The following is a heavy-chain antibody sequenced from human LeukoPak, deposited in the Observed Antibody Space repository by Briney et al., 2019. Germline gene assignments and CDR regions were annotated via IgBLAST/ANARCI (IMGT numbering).Heavy chain of an antibody. V-gene: IGHV1-8*01. CDR3: ARGLNRITIFGVVPRIRFDY. CDR2: TNPNSGNT. D-gene: IGHD3-3*01. J-gene: IGHJ4*02. Sequence: ASVKVSCKASGYTFTSYDIDWVRQATGQGLEWMGWTNPNSGNTGYAQKFQGRVTMTRNTSISTAYMELSSLRSEDTAVYYCARGLNRITIFGVVPRIRFDYWGQGTLVTVSS. CDR1: GYTFTSYD.